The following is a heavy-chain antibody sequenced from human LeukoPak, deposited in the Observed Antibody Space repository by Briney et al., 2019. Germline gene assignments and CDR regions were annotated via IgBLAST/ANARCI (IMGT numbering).Heavy chain of an antibody. Sequence: PGGSLRLSCAASGFTFSSYAMHWVRQAPGKGLEWVAVISYDGSNKYYADSVKGRFTISRDNSKNTLYLQMNSLRAEDTAVYYCAKARRWIQLWFYFDYWGQGTLVTVSS. CDR1: GFTFSSYA. CDR3: AKARRWIQLWFYFDY. CDR2: ISYDGSNK. D-gene: IGHD5-18*01. V-gene: IGHV3-30-3*01. J-gene: IGHJ4*02.